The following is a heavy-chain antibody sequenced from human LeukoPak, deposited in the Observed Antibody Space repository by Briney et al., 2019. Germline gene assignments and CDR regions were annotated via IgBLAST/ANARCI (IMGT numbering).Heavy chain of an antibody. J-gene: IGHJ6*02. D-gene: IGHD3-10*01. V-gene: IGHV3-7*02. CDR3: ARPLAITMVRGVIITDYYYYGMDV. CDR2: IKQDGTEK. CDR1: GFTFSSYC. Sequence: GGSLRLSCAASGFTFSSYCMSWVRQAPGKGLEWVANIKQDGTEKYYVDSVKGRFTISRDNAKNSLYLQMNSLRAEDTAVYYCARPLAITMVRGVIITDYYYYGMDVWGQGTTVTVSS.